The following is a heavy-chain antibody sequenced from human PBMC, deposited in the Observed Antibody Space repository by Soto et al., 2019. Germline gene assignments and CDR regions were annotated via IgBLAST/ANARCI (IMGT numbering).Heavy chain of an antibody. D-gene: IGHD3-22*01. CDR3: ARDDYYDSSGYYRPHDAFDI. CDR1: GFTFSSYW. J-gene: IGHJ3*02. Sequence: EVQLWESGGALVQPGGSLRLSCAASGFTFSSYWMSWVRQAPGKGLEWVANIKQDGSEKYYVDSVKGRFTISRDNAKISLYLQMNSLRAEDTAVYYCARDDYYDSSGYYRPHDAFDIWGQGTMVTVSS. CDR2: IKQDGSEK. V-gene: IGHV3-7*01.